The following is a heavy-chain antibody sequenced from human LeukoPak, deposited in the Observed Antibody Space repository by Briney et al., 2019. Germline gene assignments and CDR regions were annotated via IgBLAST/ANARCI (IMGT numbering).Heavy chain of an antibody. D-gene: IGHD1/OR15-1a*01. CDR1: GDSVSSNSAA. V-gene: IGHV6-1*01. CDR3: ARKGTVTTPFDY. Sequence: SQTLSLTCAISGDSVSSNSAAWNWIRQSPSRGLEWLGRTYYRSKWISDYAVSVKSRMTINADTSKNQFSLQVNSVTPENTAVYYCARKGTVTTPFDYWGQGILVTVSS. CDR2: TYYRSKWIS. J-gene: IGHJ4*02.